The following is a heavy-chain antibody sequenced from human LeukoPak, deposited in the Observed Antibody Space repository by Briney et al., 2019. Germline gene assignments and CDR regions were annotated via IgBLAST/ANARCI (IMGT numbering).Heavy chain of an antibody. CDR2: ISAYNGNT. CDR1: GYSFTSYG. Sequence: ASVKVSCKASGYSFTSYGISWVRQAPGQGLEWMGWISAYNGNTNYTQKLQGRVTMITDTSTRTAYMEMRSLRSDDTAVYYCARADEYYSDSSGYYPRQEYYFDYWGQGTLVTVSS. CDR3: ARADEYYSDSSGYYPRQEYYFDY. J-gene: IGHJ4*02. D-gene: IGHD3-22*01. V-gene: IGHV1-18*01.